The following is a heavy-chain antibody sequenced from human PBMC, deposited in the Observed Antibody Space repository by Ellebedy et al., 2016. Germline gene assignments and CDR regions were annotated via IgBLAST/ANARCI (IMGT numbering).Heavy chain of an antibody. D-gene: IGHD3-10*01. J-gene: IGHJ4*02. Sequence: SETLSLTXTVSGGSISSYYWSWIRQPPGKGLEWIGYIYYSGSTNYNPSLKSRVTISVDTSKNQFSLKLSSVTAADTAVYYCASTLDLFRFGEQFDYWGQGTLVTVSS. V-gene: IGHV4-59*08. CDR1: GGSISSYY. CDR3: ASTLDLFRFGEQFDY. CDR2: IYYSGST.